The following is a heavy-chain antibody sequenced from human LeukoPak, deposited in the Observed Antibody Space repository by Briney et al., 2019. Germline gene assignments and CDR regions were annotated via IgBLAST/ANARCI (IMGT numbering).Heavy chain of an antibody. CDR2: ISSSSSYI. J-gene: IGHJ5*02. V-gene: IGHV3-21*01. CDR1: GFTFSSYS. D-gene: IGHD3-3*02. Sequence: GGSLRLSCAASGFTFSSYSMNWVRQAPGKGLEWVSSISSSSSYIYYADSVKGRFTISRDNAKNSLYLQMNSLRAEDTAVYYCARDRISAISRGWFDPWGQGTLVTVSS. CDR3: ARDRISAISRGWFDP.